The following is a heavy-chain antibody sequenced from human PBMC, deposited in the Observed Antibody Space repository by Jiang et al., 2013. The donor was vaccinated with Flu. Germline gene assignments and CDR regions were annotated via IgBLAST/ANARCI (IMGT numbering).Heavy chain of an antibody. V-gene: IGHV3-30*18. CDR2: ISYDGSNK. CDR3: AKSDGSGIMDV. J-gene: IGHJ6*02. Sequence: QLVESGGGVVQPGRSLRLSCAASGFTFSSYDMHWVRQAPGKGLEWVAVISYDGSNKYYADSVKGRFTISRDNSKNTLYLQMNSLRAEDTAVYYCAKSDGSGIMDVWGQGTTVTVSS. CDR1: GFTFSSYD. D-gene: IGHD3-10*01.